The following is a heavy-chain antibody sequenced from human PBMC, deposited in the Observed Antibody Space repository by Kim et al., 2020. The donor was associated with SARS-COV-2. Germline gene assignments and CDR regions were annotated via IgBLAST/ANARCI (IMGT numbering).Heavy chain of an antibody. Sequence: SETLPLTCTVSGGSVSSGSYYWNWIRQPPGKGLEWIGYMYYSGSTNYNPSLKSRVTISVDTSKNQFSLKLSSVTAADTAVYYCARITGNYDRWFDPWGQGTLVTVSS. D-gene: IGHD1-7*01. J-gene: IGHJ5*02. CDR2: MYYSGST. CDR3: ARITGNYDRWFDP. V-gene: IGHV4-61*01. CDR1: GGSVSSGSYY.